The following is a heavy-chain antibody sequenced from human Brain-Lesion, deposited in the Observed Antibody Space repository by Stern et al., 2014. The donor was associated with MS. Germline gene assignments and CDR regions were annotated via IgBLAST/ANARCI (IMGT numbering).Heavy chain of an antibody. CDR2: IYYSGNT. J-gene: IGHJ5*02. CDR1: GGSVSSTSYA. D-gene: IGHD2-15*01. V-gene: IGHV4-39*01. CDR3: AGEEDIRYCSGGSCTGNWFDP. Sequence: QLVESGPGLVKPSETLSLTCTVAGGSVSSTSYAWAWIRQPPGKGLEWIGTIYYSGNTYYSPSLKSRLTLSLDTSKNKFSLQRSSVTAADTAVYYCAGEEDIRYCSGGSCTGNWFDPWGQGTLVTVSS.